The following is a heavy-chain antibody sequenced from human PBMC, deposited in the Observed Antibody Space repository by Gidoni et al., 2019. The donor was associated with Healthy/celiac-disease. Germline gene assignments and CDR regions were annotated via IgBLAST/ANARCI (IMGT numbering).Heavy chain of an antibody. V-gene: IGHV2-26*01. D-gene: IGHD3-10*01. CDR3: ARYITMVRDTAYYYYGMDV. CDR1: GFSLSNARMG. Sequence: QVTLKESGPVLVKPTETLTLTCTVSGFSLSNARMGVSWIRQPPGKALEWLAHIFSNDEKSYSTSLKSRLTISKDTSKSQVVLTMTNMDPVDTATYYCARYITMVRDTAYYYYGMDVWGQGTTVTVSS. CDR2: IFSNDEK. J-gene: IGHJ6*02.